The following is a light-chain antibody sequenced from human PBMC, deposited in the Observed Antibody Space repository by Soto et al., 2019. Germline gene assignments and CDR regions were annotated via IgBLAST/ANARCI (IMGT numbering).Light chain of an antibody. J-gene: IGLJ1*01. CDR1: SSNIGAGYD. CDR3: QSYDNSLSGSGV. Sequence: QSVLTQPPSVSGAPGQRVTISCTGSSSNIGAGYDVHWYQQLPGTAPKLLIYANSNRPSGVPDRFSGSKSRTSASLAITGLQAEDEADYYCQSYDNSLSGSGVFGTGTKLTVL. V-gene: IGLV1-40*01. CDR2: ANS.